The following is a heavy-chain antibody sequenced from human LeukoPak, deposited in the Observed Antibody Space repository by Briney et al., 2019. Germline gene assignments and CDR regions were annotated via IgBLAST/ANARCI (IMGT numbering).Heavy chain of an antibody. J-gene: IGHJ4*02. D-gene: IGHD6-19*01. CDR3: AKSRQWLEYYLDY. CDR2: ISYDGSNK. CDR1: GFTFSSYG. V-gene: IGHV3-30*18. Sequence: GRSLRLSCAASGFTFSSYGIHWVRQAPGKGLEWVAIISYDGSNKYYADSVKGRFTISRDNSKNTVYLQMNSLRAEDTAVYYCAKSRQWLEYYLDYWGQGTLVTVSS.